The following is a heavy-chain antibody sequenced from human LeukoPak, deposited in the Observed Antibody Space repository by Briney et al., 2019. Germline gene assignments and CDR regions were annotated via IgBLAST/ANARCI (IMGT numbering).Heavy chain of an antibody. Sequence: GGSLRLSCAASGFIFSNYGIHWVRQAPGKGLEWAAFIRYDGSYTYYADSVKGRFTISRDDSRNTLYLQMNSLRAEDTAVYYYAKDLGGTRIFDYWGQGTLVTVSS. CDR3: AKDLGGTRIFDY. CDR2: IRYDGSYT. D-gene: IGHD1-7*01. V-gene: IGHV3-30*02. J-gene: IGHJ4*02. CDR1: GFIFSNYG.